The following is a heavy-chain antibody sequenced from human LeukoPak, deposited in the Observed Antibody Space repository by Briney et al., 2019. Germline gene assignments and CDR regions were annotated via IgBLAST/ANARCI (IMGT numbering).Heavy chain of an antibody. D-gene: IGHD2-2*01. CDR1: GFTFSSYA. J-gene: IGHJ4*02. CDR2: ISYDGSNK. Sequence: GRSLRLSCAASGFTFSSYAMHWVRQAPGKGLEWVAVISYDGSNKYYADSVKGRFTISRDNSKNTLYLQMNSLRAEGTAVYYCARGQANYCSSTSCSGLDYWGQGTLVTVSS. CDR3: ARGQANYCSSTSCSGLDY. V-gene: IGHV3-30*04.